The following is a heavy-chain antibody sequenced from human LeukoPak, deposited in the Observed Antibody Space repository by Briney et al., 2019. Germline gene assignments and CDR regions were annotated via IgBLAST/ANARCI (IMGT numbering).Heavy chain of an antibody. J-gene: IGHJ4*02. D-gene: IGHD6-13*01. V-gene: IGHV3-48*03. CDR2: ISSSGSTM. CDR1: GFTFSSYE. Sequence: GGSLRLSCAASGFTFSSYEMNWVCQAPGKGLEWISYISSSGSTMYYADSVKGRFTLSRDNAKNSLYLQMNSLRAEDTAIYYCASSSWYALDYWGQGTLVTVSS. CDR3: ASSSWYALDY.